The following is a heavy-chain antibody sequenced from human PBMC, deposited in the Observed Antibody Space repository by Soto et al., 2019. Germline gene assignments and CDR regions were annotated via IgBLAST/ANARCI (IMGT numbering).Heavy chain of an antibody. Sequence: PGGSLRLSCAASGFTFSSYSMNWVRQAPGKGLEWVSSISSSSSYIYCADSVKGRFTISRDNAKNSLYLQMNSLRAEDTAVYYCARDQHQTSSSWPYYYYYGMDVWGQGTTVTVSS. CDR2: ISSSSSYI. J-gene: IGHJ6*02. D-gene: IGHD6-13*01. CDR3: ARDQHQTSSSWPYYYYYGMDV. V-gene: IGHV3-21*01. CDR1: GFTFSSYS.